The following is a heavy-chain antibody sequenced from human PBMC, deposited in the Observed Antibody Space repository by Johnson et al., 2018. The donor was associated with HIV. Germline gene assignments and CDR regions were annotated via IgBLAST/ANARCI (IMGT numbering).Heavy chain of an antibody. CDR3: AKSNWGRDAFDI. CDR1: GFTFDDYA. Sequence: VQLVESGGGLVQPGRSLRLSCAASGFTFDDYAMHWVRQAPGKGLEWVSGISGSGGSTYYADSVKGRFTISRDNSKNTLYLQMNSLRAEDTAVYYCAKSNWGRDAFDIWGQGTMVTVSS. CDR2: ISGSGGST. V-gene: IGHV3-23*04. J-gene: IGHJ3*02. D-gene: IGHD7-27*01.